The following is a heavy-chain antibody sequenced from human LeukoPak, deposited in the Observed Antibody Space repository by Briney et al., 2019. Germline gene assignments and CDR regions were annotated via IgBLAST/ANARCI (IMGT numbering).Heavy chain of an antibody. J-gene: IGHJ4*02. CDR1: GGSISSGSYY. CDR3: AREGRSSSWSSFDY. Sequence: PSQTLSLTCTVSGGSISSGSYYWSWIRQPAGKGLEWIGRIYTSGSTNYNPSLKSRVTISVDTSKNQFSLKLSSVTAADTAVYYCAREGRSSSWSSFDYWGQGTLVTVSS. V-gene: IGHV4-61*02. D-gene: IGHD6-13*01. CDR2: IYTSGST.